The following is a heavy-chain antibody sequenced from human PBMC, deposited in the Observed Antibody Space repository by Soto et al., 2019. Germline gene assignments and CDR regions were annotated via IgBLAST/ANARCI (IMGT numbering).Heavy chain of an antibody. CDR1: GFTFSSYS. CDR2: ISSSSSYI. V-gene: IGHV3-21*01. J-gene: IGHJ4*02. D-gene: IGHD3-3*01. CDR3: ARVGYDFWSGYSPFDY. Sequence: GGSLRLSCAASGFTFSSYSMNWVRQAPGKGLEWVSSISSSSSYIYYADSVKGRFTISRDNAKNSLYLQMNSLRAEDTAVYYCARVGYDFWSGYSPFDYWGQGTLVTVSS.